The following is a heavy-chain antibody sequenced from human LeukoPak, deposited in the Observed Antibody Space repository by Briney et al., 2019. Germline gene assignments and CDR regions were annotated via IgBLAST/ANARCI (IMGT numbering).Heavy chain of an antibody. J-gene: IGHJ4*02. D-gene: IGHD3-9*01. CDR1: GGSITSGRYY. CDR2: SYYSGST. V-gene: IGHV4-31*03. Sequence: PSETLSLTCSVSGGSITSGRYYWTWICQYPEKGLEWIGYSYYSGSTHFKSSLKSRATISLDKSKNQFSLNLTSATAADTAVYYCARATYDLLTGYYLDSWGQGTLVTVSS. CDR3: ARATYDLLTGYYLDS.